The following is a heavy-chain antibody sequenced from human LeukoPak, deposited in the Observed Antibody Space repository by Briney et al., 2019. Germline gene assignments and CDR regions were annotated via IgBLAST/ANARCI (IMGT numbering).Heavy chain of an antibody. CDR2: ISSSSSYI. CDR1: GFTFSSYS. D-gene: IGHD6-13*01. V-gene: IGHV3-21*01. J-gene: IGHJ4*02. CDR3: ARDPEDLYSSSWYYFDY. Sequence: KPGGSLRLSCAASGFTFSSYSMNWVRQAPGKGLEWVSSISSSSSYIYYADSVKGRFTISRDNAKNSLYLQMNSLRAEDTAVYYCARDPEDLYSSSWYYFDYWGQGTLVTVSS.